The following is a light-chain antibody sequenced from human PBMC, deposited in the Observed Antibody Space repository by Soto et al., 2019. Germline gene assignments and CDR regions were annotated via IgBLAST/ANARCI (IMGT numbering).Light chain of an antibody. J-gene: IGLJ1*01. CDR1: SNDIGTYDY. Sequence: QSALTQPISVSGSPGQSITISCTGNSNDIGTYDYVCWYQQHPGKAPRLLIHGVHNRSPGISGRFSASKSGLTASLTISGLQAADEADYYCTAFSANRVYLFVPGTKVTVL. CDR2: GVH. V-gene: IGLV2-14*01. CDR3: TAFSANRVYL.